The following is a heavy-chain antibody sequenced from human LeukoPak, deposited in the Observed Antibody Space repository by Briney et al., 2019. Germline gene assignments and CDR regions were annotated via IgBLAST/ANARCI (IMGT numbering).Heavy chain of an antibody. J-gene: IGHJ3*02. D-gene: IGHD2-2*02. V-gene: IGHV3-9*03. CDR3: AKALEPAAIPDDAFDI. CDR2: ISWNSGSI. Sequence: GGSLRLSCAASGFTFDDYAMHWVRQAPGKGLEWVSGISWNSGSIGYADSVKGRFTISRDNAKNSLYLQMNSLRAEDMALYYCAKALEPAAIPDDAFDIWGQGTMVTVSS. CDR1: GFTFDDYA.